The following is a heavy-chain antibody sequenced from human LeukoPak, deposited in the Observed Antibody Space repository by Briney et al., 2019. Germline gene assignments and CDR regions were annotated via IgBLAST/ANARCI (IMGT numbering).Heavy chain of an antibody. CDR1: GGSISSSSYY. V-gene: IGHV4-39*07. CDR3: ARAGLSYDAFDI. D-gene: IGHD3-16*02. J-gene: IGHJ3*02. CDR2: IYYSGST. Sequence: SETLSLTCTVSGGSISSSSYYWGWIRQPPGKGLEWIGSIYYSGSTYYNPSLKSRVTISVDTSKNQFSLKLSSVTAADTAVYYCARAGLSYDAFDIWGQGTMVTVSS.